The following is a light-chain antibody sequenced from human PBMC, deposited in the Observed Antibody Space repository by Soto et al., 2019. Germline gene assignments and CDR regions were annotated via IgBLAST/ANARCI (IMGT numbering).Light chain of an antibody. V-gene: IGLV2-14*01. J-gene: IGLJ1*01. CDR1: SSDVGGYNY. CDR3: SSYTSSRTDV. CDR2: DVS. Sequence: QSVLTQPASVSGSPGQSITISCTGTSSDVGGYNYVSWYQQHPGKAPKLIIYDVSNRPSGVSNRFSGSKSGNTASLTISGLQAEDEADYYCSSYTSSRTDVFGTVTKLTVL.